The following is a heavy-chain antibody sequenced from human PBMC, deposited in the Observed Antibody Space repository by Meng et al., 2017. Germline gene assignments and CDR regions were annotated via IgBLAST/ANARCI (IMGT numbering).Heavy chain of an antibody. V-gene: IGHV4-59*01. Sequence: SETLSLTCTVSGGSISSYYWSWIRQPPGKGLEWIGYIYYSGSTNYNPSLKSRVTISVDTSKNQFSLKLSSVTAADTAVYYCSRDPGYYYDSSGYYGFGYFDYWGQGTLVTVSS. D-gene: IGHD3-22*01. J-gene: IGHJ4*02. CDR2: IYYSGST. CDR3: SRDPGYYYDSSGYYGFGYFDY. CDR1: GGSISSYY.